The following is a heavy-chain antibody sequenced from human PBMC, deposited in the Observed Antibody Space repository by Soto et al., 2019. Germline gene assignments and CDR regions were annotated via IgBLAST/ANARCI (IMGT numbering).Heavy chain of an antibody. J-gene: IGHJ3*02. CDR1: GFTFSSYW. D-gene: IGHD3-10*01. V-gene: IGHV3-74*01. Sequence: EVQLVESGGGLVQPGGSLRVSCAASGFTFSSYWMHWVRQAPGKGLVWVARVDSYSTYTTSADSVKGRFTISRDNAKNTLYLQMNSLRADDTAVYYCVRGYYYGSGSPTDDAFDIWGQGTKVTVSS. CDR3: VRGYYYGSGSPTDDAFDI. CDR2: VDSYSTYT.